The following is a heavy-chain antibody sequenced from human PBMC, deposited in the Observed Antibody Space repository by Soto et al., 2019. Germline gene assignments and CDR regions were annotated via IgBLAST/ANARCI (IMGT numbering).Heavy chain of an antibody. V-gene: IGHV3-48*01. CDR3: ARDRWGYGDLTDY. CDR1: GFTFSSYS. CDR2: ISSSSSTI. Sequence: GGSLRLSCAASGFTFSSYSMNWVRQAPGKGLEWVSYISSSSSTIYYADSVKGRFTISRDNAKNSLYLQMNSLRAEDTAVYYCARDRWGYGDLTDYWGQGTLVTVSS. J-gene: IGHJ4*02. D-gene: IGHD4-17*01.